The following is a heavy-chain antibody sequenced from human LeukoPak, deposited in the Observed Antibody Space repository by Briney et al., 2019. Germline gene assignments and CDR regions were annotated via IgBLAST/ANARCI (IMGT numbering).Heavy chain of an antibody. CDR2: ISSSSTYI. CDR1: GFTFSSYG. J-gene: IGHJ4*02. Sequence: PGGSLRLSCAASGFTFSSYGMNWVRQAPGKGLEWVSCISSSSTYIYYADSVKGRFTISRDNAKNSLYLQMNSLRAEDTAVYYCARERGAVAGFFDYWGQGTLVTVSS. CDR3: ARERGAVAGFFDY. V-gene: IGHV3-21*01. D-gene: IGHD6-19*01.